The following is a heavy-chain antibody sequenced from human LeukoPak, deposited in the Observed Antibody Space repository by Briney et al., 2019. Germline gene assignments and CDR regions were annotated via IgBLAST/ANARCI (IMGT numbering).Heavy chain of an antibody. D-gene: IGHD6-13*01. CDR1: GGSISSGGYY. Sequence: SETLSLTCTVSGGSISSGGYYWSWIRQHPGKGLEWIGYIYYSGSTYYNPSLKSRVTISVDTSKNQFSLKLSSVTAADTAVYYCARRSISAAAGTDYWGQGTLVTVSS. CDR2: IYYSGST. J-gene: IGHJ4*02. CDR3: ARRSISAAAGTDY. V-gene: IGHV4-31*03.